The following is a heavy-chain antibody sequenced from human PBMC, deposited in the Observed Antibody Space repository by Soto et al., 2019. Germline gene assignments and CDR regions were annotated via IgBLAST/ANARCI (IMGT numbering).Heavy chain of an antibody. CDR3: AKGVGIILMGFMDV. V-gene: IGHV3-23*01. D-gene: IGHD2-8*01. Sequence: GGSLRLSCAASGFTFSSYAMSWVRQAPEKGLEWVSAISGSGGSTYYADSVKGRFTISRDNSKNTLYLQMNSLRAEDTAVYYCAKGVGIILMGFMDVWGKGTTVTVSS. CDR1: GFTFSSYA. J-gene: IGHJ6*03. CDR2: ISGSGGST.